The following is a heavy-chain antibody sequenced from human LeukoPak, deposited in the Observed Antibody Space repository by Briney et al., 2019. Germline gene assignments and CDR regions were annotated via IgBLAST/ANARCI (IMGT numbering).Heavy chain of an antibody. Sequence: SETLSLTCTVSGASITNSYWNWVRQPPGKGLEWIGYIYSSGNTNYNPSLESRVTISLDVSKNQFSLKLTSVTAADTAVYYCANSYDGKIVPFDNWGQGALVAVSS. CDR3: ANSYDGKIVPFDN. D-gene: IGHD4-23*01. J-gene: IGHJ4*02. V-gene: IGHV4-4*09. CDR2: IYSSGNT. CDR1: GASITNSY.